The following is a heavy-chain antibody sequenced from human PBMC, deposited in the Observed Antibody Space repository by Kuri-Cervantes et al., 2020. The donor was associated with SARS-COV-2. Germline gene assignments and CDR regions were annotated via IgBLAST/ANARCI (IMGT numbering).Heavy chain of an antibody. CDR3: ARAFVVVVAAWRTGMDV. D-gene: IGHD2-15*01. Sequence: GGSLRLSCAASGFTFSSYAMRWVRQAPGKGLEWVAVISYDGSNKYYADSVKGRFTISRDNSKNTLYLQMNSLRAEDTAVYYCARAFVVVVAAWRTGMDVWGQGTTVTVSS. CDR1: GFTFSSYA. J-gene: IGHJ6*02. CDR2: ISYDGSNK. V-gene: IGHV3-30-3*01.